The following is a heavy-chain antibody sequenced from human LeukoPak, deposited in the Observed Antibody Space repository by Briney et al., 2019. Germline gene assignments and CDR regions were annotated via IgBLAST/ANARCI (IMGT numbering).Heavy chain of an antibody. V-gene: IGHV1-2*04. D-gene: IGHD6-6*01. CDR2: INPNSGGT. J-gene: IGHJ6*02. Sequence: ASVKVSCKVSGYTLTELSMHWVRQAPGQGLEWMGWINPNSGGTNYAQKFQGWVTMTRDTSISTAYMELSRLGSDDTAVYYCARVGGGSSSSDYYYGMDVWGQGTTVTVSS. CDR3: ARVGGGSSSSDYYYGMDV. CDR1: GYTLTELS.